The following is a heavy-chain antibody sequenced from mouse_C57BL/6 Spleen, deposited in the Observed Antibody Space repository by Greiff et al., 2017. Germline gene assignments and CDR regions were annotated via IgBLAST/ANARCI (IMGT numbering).Heavy chain of an antibody. CDR1: GFTFSSYA. J-gene: IGHJ3*01. Sequence: EVQLVESGGGLVKPGGSLKLSCAASGFTFSSYAMSWVRQTPEKRLEWVATISDGGSYTYYPDNVKGRFAISRDNAKNNLYLQMSHLKSEDTAMYYCARDERFAYWGQGTLVTVSA. CDR3: ARDERFAY. CDR2: ISDGGSYT. V-gene: IGHV5-4*01.